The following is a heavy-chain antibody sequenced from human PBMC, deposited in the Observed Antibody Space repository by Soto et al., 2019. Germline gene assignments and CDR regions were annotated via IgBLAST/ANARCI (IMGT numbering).Heavy chain of an antibody. CDR1: GDCISSGGYS. CDR3: ARAHYGPSGYYFDS. D-gene: IGHD3-22*01. CDR2: IYHTGST. Sequence: PSETLSLTGTVSGDCISSGGYSWSWIRQPPQKGLEWIGYIYHTGSTSYSPSPKSRVTIPVDKSKNQFSLILNSVTAADTAIYYCARAHYGPSGYYFDSWGQGTLVTVSS. V-gene: IGHV4-30-2*01. J-gene: IGHJ4*02.